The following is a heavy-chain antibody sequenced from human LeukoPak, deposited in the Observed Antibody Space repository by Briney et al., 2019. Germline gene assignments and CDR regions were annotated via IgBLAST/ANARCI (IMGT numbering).Heavy chain of an antibody. CDR3: ASRKSSGWHNWFDP. CDR1: GFTFSNSG. J-gene: IGHJ5*02. Sequence: GGSLRLSCAASGFTFSNSGMNWVRQAPGKGLEWVSYISSYSSTIYYADSAKGRFTISRDNAKNSLYLQMNSLRAEDTAVYYCASRKSSGWHNWFDPWGQGTLVTVSS. V-gene: IGHV3-48*04. D-gene: IGHD6-19*01. CDR2: ISSYSSTI.